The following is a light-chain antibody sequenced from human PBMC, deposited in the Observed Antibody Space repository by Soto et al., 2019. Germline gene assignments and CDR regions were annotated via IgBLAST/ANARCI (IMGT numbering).Light chain of an antibody. CDR3: QQRRSWPRGT. J-gene: IGKJ2*02. CDR1: QSVSSY. CDR2: DAS. V-gene: IGKV3-11*01. Sequence: EIVLTQSPATLSLSPGERATLSCRASQSVSSYLAWYQQKPGQAPRLLIHDASNRATGIPARFSGSGSGTDFTLTLSSLEPEDFALYFCQQRRSWPRGTFGQGTKLEIK.